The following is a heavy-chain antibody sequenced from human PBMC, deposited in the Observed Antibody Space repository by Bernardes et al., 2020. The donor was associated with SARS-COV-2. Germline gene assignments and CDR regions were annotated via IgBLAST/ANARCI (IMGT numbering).Heavy chain of an antibody. CDR3: ARGDSATLTH. CDR1: GFTFDSYG. Sequence: ASVKVSCKASGFTFDSYGITWVRQAPGQDLEWMGWISLYSGNTEYTEKLQGRVTLTRDTSTSTAYMELSSLRSDDTAVYYCARGDSATLTHWGQGTLVIVSS. CDR2: ISLYSGNT. V-gene: IGHV1-18*01. D-gene: IGHD3-16*01. J-gene: IGHJ4*02.